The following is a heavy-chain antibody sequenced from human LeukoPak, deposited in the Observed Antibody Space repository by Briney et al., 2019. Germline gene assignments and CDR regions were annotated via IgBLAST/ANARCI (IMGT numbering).Heavy chain of an antibody. Sequence: GGSLRLSCTASGFSFRSYAMLWVRQAPGKGLEYVSAISRSGNTTYYADSVKGRFIVSRDNSKKTLFLQMSDLRPEDTAVYYCATPGSSWGQGSPVIVSS. CDR1: GFSFRSYA. CDR2: ISRSGNTT. J-gene: IGHJ4*02. D-gene: IGHD6-13*01. V-gene: IGHV3-64*02. CDR3: ATPGSS.